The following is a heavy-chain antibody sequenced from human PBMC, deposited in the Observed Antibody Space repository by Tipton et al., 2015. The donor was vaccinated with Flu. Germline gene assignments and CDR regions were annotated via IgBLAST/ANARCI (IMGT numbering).Heavy chain of an antibody. D-gene: IGHD3-10*01. J-gene: IGHJ4*02. Sequence: LRLSCTVSGDSITSYCWSWVRQSPGKGLEWLGYVYYSGRTDYNPSLRSRVTMTIDTSVNQFYLKLASVTAADTAVYYCARVKGRGPYNRRPFDYWGQGALVTVSS. CDR1: GDSITSYC. V-gene: IGHV4-59*01. CDR3: ARVKGRGPYNRRPFDY. CDR2: VYYSGRT.